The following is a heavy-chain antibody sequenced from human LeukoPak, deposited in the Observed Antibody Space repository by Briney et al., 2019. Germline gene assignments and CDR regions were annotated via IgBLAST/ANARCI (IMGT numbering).Heavy chain of an antibody. CDR1: GYTFTSYG. CDR2: ISAYNGNT. V-gene: IGHV1-18*01. CDR3: ARSEFEDHYYDSSGYYYFDY. D-gene: IGHD3-22*01. Sequence: ASVKVSCKASGYTFTSYGISWARQAPGQGLEWMGWISAYNGNTNYAQKLQGRVTMTTDTSTSTAYMELRSLRSDDTAVYYCARSEFEDHYYDSSGYYYFDYWGQGTLVTVSS. J-gene: IGHJ4*02.